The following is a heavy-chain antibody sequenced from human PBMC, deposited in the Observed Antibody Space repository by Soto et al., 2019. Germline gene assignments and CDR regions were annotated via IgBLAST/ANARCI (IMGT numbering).Heavy chain of an antibody. D-gene: IGHD5-12*01. J-gene: IGHJ4*01. CDR1: GGLISKYS. V-gene: IGHV1-69*06. CDR3: ATIRVRGGPLRFED. Sequence: QVPLVQSGAEVRKPGSSVKVSCKTSGGLISKYSFNWVRQAPGQGLEWMGGVLPISGSTDYAQKFQGRLTITADRSTSTVYMELSRLRSDDTAKYYCATIRVRGGPLRFEDGGQGMLISVSS. CDR2: VLPISGST.